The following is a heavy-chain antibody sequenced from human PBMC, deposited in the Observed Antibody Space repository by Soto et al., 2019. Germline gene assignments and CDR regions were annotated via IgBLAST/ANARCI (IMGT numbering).Heavy chain of an antibody. D-gene: IGHD2-15*01. CDR2: ISYDGSKK. CDR3: ARFVIVCSGGGRYWVEWYYYGMDV. J-gene: IGHJ6*02. Sequence: QAQLVESGGGVVQPGRSLRLSCAASGSTFSSYAMHWVRQAPGKGLEWVAVISYDGSKKHYADSVKGRFTISRDNSKNTLGLKMNCLRAEETAVYFFARFVIVCSGGGRYWVEWYYYGMDVGGQGTTVTVSS. CDR1: GSTFSSYA. V-gene: IGHV3-30-3*01.